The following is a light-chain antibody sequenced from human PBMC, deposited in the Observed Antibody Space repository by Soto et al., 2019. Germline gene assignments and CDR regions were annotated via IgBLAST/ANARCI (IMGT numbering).Light chain of an antibody. CDR3: QQPINYPRN. CDR1: QGISSW. CDR2: AAS. J-gene: IGKJ4*01. Sequence: DIQMTQSPSSVSASVGDRVTITCRASQGISSWLAWYQQNPGKAPKLLIYAASSLQGGVPSRFRGSGSATDFILSISSLLPEDIATYYCQQPINYPRNVGGGTKVVI. V-gene: IGKV1D-12*01.